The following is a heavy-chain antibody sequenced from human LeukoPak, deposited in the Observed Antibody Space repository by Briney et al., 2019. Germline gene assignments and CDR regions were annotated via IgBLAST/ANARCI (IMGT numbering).Heavy chain of an antibody. Sequence: SETLSLTCTVSGGSISSSSYYWGWIRQPPGKGLEWIGSIYYSGSTYYNPSLKSRVTISVDKSKNQFSLKLSSVTAADTAVYFCARDVRDYYDTRGFDYWGQGTLVTVSS. J-gene: IGHJ4*02. D-gene: IGHD3-22*01. V-gene: IGHV4-39*07. CDR1: GGSISSSSYY. CDR3: ARDVRDYYDTRGFDY. CDR2: IYYSGST.